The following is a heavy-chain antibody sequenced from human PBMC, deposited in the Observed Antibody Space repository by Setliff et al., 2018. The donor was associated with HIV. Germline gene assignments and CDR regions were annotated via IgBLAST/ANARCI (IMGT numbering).Heavy chain of an antibody. D-gene: IGHD3-16*01. J-gene: IGHJ6*02. CDR3: ARHNVITYGGLLFDYYYYGMDV. CDR1: GYSISSGYY. Sequence: PSETLSLTCTVSGYSISSGYYWGWIRQPPGKGLEWIGSIYHSGNTNDNPSLNSRGTISLDTSTRELSLRLTSVTAADTAVYYCARHNVITYGGLLFDYYYYGMDVWGPGTTVTVSS. V-gene: IGHV4-38-2*02. CDR2: IYHSGNT.